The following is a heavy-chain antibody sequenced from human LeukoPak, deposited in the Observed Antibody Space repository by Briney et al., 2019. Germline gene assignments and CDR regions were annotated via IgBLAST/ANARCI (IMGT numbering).Heavy chain of an antibody. CDR3: ARDVLLWFGELSSHDAFGI. Sequence: PSETLSLTCAVYGGSFSGYYWSWIRQPPGKGLEWIGEINHSGSTNYNPSLKSRVTISVDTSKNQFSLKLSSVTAADTAVYYCARDVLLWFGELSSHDAFGIRGQGTMVTVSS. J-gene: IGHJ3*02. D-gene: IGHD3-10*01. CDR2: INHSGST. V-gene: IGHV4-34*01. CDR1: GGSFSGYY.